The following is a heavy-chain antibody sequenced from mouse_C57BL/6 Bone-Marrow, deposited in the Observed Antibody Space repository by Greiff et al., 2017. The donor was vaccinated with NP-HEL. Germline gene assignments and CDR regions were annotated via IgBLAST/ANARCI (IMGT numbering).Heavy chain of an antibody. CDR3: ARGENYYDYNPAWFAY. CDR2: INPNNGGT. J-gene: IGHJ3*01. CDR1: GYTFSDYN. V-gene: IGHV1-22*01. Sequence: EVQLQQSGPELVKPGASVKMSCKASGYTFSDYNMHWVKQSHGKSLEWIGYINPNNGGTSYNQKFKGKATLTVNKSSSTAYMERRSLTSEDSAVYYCARGENYYDYNPAWFAYWGQGTLVTVSA. D-gene: IGHD2-4*01.